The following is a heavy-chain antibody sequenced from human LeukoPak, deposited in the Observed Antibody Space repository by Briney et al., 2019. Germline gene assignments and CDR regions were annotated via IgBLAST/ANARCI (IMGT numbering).Heavy chain of an antibody. Sequence: SETLSLTCTVSGGSISSYYWSWIRQPPGKGLEWIGYIYYSGSTNYNPSLKSRVTMSVDTSKNQFSLKLSSVTAADTAVYYCARASRIAVAGNNWFDPWGQGTLVTVSS. CDR3: ARASRIAVAGNNWFDP. D-gene: IGHD6-19*01. CDR2: IYYSGST. CDR1: GGSISSYY. V-gene: IGHV4-59*12. J-gene: IGHJ5*02.